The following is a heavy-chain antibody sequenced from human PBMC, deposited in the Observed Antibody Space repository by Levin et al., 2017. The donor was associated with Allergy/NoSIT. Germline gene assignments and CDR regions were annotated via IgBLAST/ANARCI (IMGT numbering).Heavy chain of an antibody. CDR2: MYYSGNT. CDR3: ASDRVILGDTNYYYGMDV. J-gene: IGHJ6*02. Sequence: SETLSLTCTVSGGSISSYYWSWIRQPPGKGLEWIGCMYYSGNTKYNPSLKSRVTISLDTSKNQFSLKLSSVTAADTAVYYCASDRVILGDTNYYYGMDVWGQGTTVTVSS. V-gene: IGHV4-59*01. CDR1: GGSISSYY. D-gene: IGHD1-26*01.